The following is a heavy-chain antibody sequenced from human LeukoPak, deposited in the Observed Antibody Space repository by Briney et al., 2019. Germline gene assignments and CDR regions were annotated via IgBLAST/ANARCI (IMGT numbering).Heavy chain of an antibody. CDR3: ARHRAYSSSSPFDY. CDR2: IYYTGST. Sequence: PSETLSLTCSVSGGSISRLYWSWIRQPPGKGLEWIGYIYYTGSTNYNPSLKSRVTMFVDMSKNQFSLRLSPVTAADTAVYYCARHRAYSSSSPFDYWGQGTLVTVSS. D-gene: IGHD6-6*01. J-gene: IGHJ4*02. CDR1: GGSISRLY. V-gene: IGHV4-59*08.